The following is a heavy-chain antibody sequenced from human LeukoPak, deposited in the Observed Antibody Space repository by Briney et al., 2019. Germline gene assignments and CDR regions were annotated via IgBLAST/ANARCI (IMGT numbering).Heavy chain of an antibody. CDR2: ISYDGSNK. V-gene: IGHV3-30*04. Sequence: PGRSLRLSCAASGFTFSSYAMHWVRQAPGKGLEWLAVISYDGSNKYYADSVKGRFTISRDNSKNTLYLQMNSLRAEDTAVYYCARDPVAAAGRFFDYWGQGTLVTVSS. J-gene: IGHJ4*02. D-gene: IGHD6-13*01. CDR1: GFTFSSYA. CDR3: ARDPVAAAGRFFDY.